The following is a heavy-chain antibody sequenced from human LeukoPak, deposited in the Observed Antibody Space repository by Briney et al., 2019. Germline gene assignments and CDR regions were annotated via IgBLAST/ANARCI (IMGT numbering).Heavy chain of an antibody. Sequence: GGPLRLSCAASGFTFSSYSMNWVRQAPGKGLEWVSYISSSSSTIHYADSVKGRFTISRDNAKNSLYLQMNSLRAEDTAVYYCARGGSFRSGWYYFDCWGQGTLVTVSS. CDR2: ISSSSSTI. CDR3: ARGGSFRSGWYYFDC. J-gene: IGHJ4*02. D-gene: IGHD6-19*01. CDR1: GFTFSSYS. V-gene: IGHV3-48*04.